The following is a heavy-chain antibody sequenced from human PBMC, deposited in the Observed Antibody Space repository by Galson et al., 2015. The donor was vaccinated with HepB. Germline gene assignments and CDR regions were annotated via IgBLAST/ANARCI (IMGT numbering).Heavy chain of an antibody. CDR2: ISGSSSDT. J-gene: IGHJ1*01. CDR1: GFTFSDYY. D-gene: IGHD3-10*01. V-gene: IGHV3-11*06. CDR3: VRDITRPGSTEYFHH. Sequence: SLRLSCAASGFTFSDYYMSWIRQAPGKGPEWISYISGSSSDTNYADYVKGRFTISRDNARSSLSLQMSSLRAEDTAIYYCVRDITRPGSTEYFHHWGQGTLVTVSS.